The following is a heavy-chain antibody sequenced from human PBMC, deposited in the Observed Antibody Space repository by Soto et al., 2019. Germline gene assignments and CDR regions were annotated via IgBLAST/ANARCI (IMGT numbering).Heavy chain of an antibody. J-gene: IGHJ4*02. V-gene: IGHV4-34*01. CDR2: INHSGST. D-gene: IGHD6-13*01. CDR3: ASGRGRSWPPPFDY. CDR1: GGSFSGYY. Sequence: PSETLSLTCAVYGGSFSGYYWSWIRQPPGKGLEWIGEINHSGSTNYNPSLKSRVTISVDTSKNQFPLKLRYVTAADTAVYYCASGRGRSWPPPFDYWGQGTLVTVSS.